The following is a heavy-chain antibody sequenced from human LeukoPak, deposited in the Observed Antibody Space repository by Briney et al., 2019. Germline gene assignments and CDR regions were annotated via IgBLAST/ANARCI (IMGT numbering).Heavy chain of an antibody. V-gene: IGHV3-21*01. J-gene: IGHJ4*02. Sequence: GVSLRLSCAASGFPLSTYSMNWVGQAPGKGLEWVSTISPGSYSIYYADSVKGRFTISRDNAKNSLYLQMNSLRVEDTAMYYCARKVVGATTDYWGQGTLVTVSS. CDR3: ARKVVGATTDY. D-gene: IGHD1-26*01. CDR2: ISPGSYSI. CDR1: GFPLSTYS.